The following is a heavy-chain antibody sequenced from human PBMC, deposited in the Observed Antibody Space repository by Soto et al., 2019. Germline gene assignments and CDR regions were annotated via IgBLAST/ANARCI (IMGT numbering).Heavy chain of an antibody. CDR1: GFPFSHYW. Sequence: MQMVESGGGSVQPGGSLRLSCAASGFPFSHYWMHWVRQTPGKGLVWVSRIYPAGTITNYADSVEGRFTISRDNADSALFLQMNSLSAEDTAIYYCTSDTFGLRDTWGQGTLVTVSS. J-gene: IGHJ5*02. V-gene: IGHV3-74*01. CDR3: TSDTFGLRDT. CDR2: IYPAGTIT. D-gene: IGHD3-16*01.